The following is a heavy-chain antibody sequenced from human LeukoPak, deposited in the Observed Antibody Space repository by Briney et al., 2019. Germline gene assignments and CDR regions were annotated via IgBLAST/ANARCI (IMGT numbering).Heavy chain of an antibody. CDR1: GGSISSGGYC. CDR3: ASEYYYDSSGYYY. CDR2: IDNSGST. D-gene: IGHD3-22*01. V-gene: IGHV4-30-2*01. Sequence: SQTLSLTCALSGGSISSGGYCWGWIRQPPGKGLEWIGYIDNSGSTYYNPSLKSRVTISVDRSKNQFSLTLSSVTAADTAVYYCASEYYYDSSGYYYWGQGTLVTVSS. J-gene: IGHJ4*02.